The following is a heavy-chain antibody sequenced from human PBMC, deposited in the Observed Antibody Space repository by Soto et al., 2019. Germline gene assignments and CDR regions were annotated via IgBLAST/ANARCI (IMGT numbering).Heavy chain of an antibody. J-gene: IGHJ4*02. CDR1: GGSISSGGYS. Sequence: QLQLQESGSGLVKPSQTLSLTCAVSGGSISSGGYSWSWIRQPPGKGLEWIGYIYHSGSTYYNPSLKSRVTISVDRSKNQFSLKLSSVTAAEPAVYYCASSMTTVTTFAYWGQGTLVTVSS. CDR3: ASSMTTVTTFAY. V-gene: IGHV4-30-2*01. CDR2: IYHSGST. D-gene: IGHD4-17*01.